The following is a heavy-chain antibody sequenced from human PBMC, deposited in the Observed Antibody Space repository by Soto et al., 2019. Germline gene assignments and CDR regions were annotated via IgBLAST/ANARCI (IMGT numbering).Heavy chain of an antibody. CDR1: GYSISSSNW. D-gene: IGHD1-26*01. J-gene: IGHJ4*02. CDR2: IYYSGTT. CDR3: ARDQGTNWDLDY. Sequence: SETLSLTCAVSGYSISSSNWWGWIRQPPGKGLEWIGYIYYSGTTYYNPSLKSRVTMSVDTSKNQFSLKLTSVTAEDTAVYYCARDQGTNWDLDYWGQGTLVTAPQ. V-gene: IGHV4-28*03.